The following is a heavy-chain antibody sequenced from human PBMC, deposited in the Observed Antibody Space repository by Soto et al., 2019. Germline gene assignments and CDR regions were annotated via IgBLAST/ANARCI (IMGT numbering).Heavy chain of an antibody. J-gene: IGHJ6*03. CDR1: GYTFTSYD. CDR3: AASSHYDFWSGSPFGYYYYMDV. Sequence: GASVKVSCKASGYTFTSYDINWVRQATGQGLEWMGWMNPNSGNTGYAQKFQGRVTMTRNTSISTAYMELSSLRSEDTAVYYCAASSHYDFWSGSPFGYYYYMDVWGKGTTVTVSS. V-gene: IGHV1-8*01. CDR2: MNPNSGNT. D-gene: IGHD3-3*01.